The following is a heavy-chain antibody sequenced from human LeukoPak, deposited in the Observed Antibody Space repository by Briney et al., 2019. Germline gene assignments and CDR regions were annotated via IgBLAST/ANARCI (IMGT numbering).Heavy chain of an antibody. CDR3: ARANRGTALWDYYYYYMDV. CDR2: IYYSGST. Sequence: PSETLSLTCTVSGGSISSSSYYWGWIRQPPGKGLEWIGSIYYSGSTYYNPSLKSRVTISVDTSKNQFSLKLSSVTAADTAVYYCARANRGTALWDYYYYYMDVWGKGTTVTVSS. J-gene: IGHJ6*03. D-gene: IGHD5-18*01. V-gene: IGHV4-39*07. CDR1: GGSISSSSYY.